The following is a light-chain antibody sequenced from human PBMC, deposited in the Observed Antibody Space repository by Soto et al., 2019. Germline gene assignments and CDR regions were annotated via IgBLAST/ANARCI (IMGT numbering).Light chain of an antibody. CDR2: DAS. CDR3: QQYDNCLLT. Sequence: FQMTPSPSALSASVGARVRITCSARQDTANFLYWYQQKPGKAPQLLIYDASNLKTGVRSRFSGSGSGTDFTLTISSLQPEDIATYYCQQYDNCLLTFGGGTKVEIK. V-gene: IGKV1-33*01. CDR1: QDTANF. J-gene: IGKJ4*01.